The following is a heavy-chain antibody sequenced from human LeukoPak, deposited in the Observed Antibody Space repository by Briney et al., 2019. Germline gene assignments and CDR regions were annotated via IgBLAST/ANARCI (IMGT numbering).Heavy chain of an antibody. J-gene: IGHJ4*02. CDR1: GFTFSSYA. CDR3: AKGGGAYYSDSSTYSAPFEH. Sequence: PGGSLRLSCAASGFTFSSYAINWVRQAPRKGLEWVSGISGSGGSTYYADPVKGRFTISRDNSKNTLYLQMNSLRAEDTAVYYCAKGGGAYYSDSSTYSAPFEHWGQGTLVTVSS. CDR2: ISGSGGST. D-gene: IGHD3-22*01. V-gene: IGHV3-23*01.